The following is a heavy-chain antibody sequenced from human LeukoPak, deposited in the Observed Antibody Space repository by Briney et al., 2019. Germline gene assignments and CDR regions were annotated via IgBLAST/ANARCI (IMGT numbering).Heavy chain of an antibody. V-gene: IGHV3-23*01. J-gene: IGHJ3*02. CDR1: GFAFNIHA. D-gene: IGHD1-7*01. CDR2: INDPSTT. CDR3: AKDALSGNSIYDPFDI. Sequence: GGSLRSSCAASGFAFNIHALSWVGQAPGKGLEWVSTINDPSTTYYADSVKGRFTISRDDSKNTLFLQMNGVRADDTAQYYCAKDALSGNSIYDPFDIWGQGTLVTVSS.